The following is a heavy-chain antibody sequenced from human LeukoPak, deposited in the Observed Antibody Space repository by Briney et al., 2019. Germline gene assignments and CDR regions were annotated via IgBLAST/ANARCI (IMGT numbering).Heavy chain of an antibody. V-gene: IGHV3-30*04. J-gene: IGHJ6*02. D-gene: IGHD6-13*01. CDR2: ISYDGSNK. CDR3: AKDRRIAAAGKYYYYYYGMEV. CDR1: GFTFSSYA. Sequence: PGRSLRLSCAASGFTFSSYAMHWVRQAPGKGLEWVAVISYDGSNKYYTDSVKGRFTISRDNSKNTLYLQMNSLRAEDTAVYYCAKDRRIAAAGKYYYYYYGMEVWGQGTTVTVSS.